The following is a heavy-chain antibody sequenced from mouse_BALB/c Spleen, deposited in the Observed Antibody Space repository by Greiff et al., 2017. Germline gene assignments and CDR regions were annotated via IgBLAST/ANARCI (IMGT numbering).Heavy chain of an antibody. J-gene: IGHJ2*01. CDR3: ARETYDGIDY. Sequence: EVQRVESGGGLVKPGGSLKLSCAASGFTFSDYYMYWVRQTPEKRLEWVATISDGGSYTYYPDSVKGRFTISRDNAKNNLYLQMSSLKSEDTAMYYCARETYDGIDYWGQGTTLTVSS. CDR2: ISDGGSYT. V-gene: IGHV5-4*02. CDR1: GFTFSDYY. D-gene: IGHD2-3*01.